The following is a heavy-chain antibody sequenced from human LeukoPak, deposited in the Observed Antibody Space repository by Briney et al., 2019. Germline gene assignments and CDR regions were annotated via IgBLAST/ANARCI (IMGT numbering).Heavy chain of an antibody. V-gene: IGHV3-23*01. J-gene: IGHJ3*02. Sequence: GGSLRLSCAASGFTFSSYAMSWVRQASGKGLEWVSAISGTGGTTYYADSVKGRFTISRDNSKNTLYLQMNSLRAEDTAVYYCTYGSGSYFGGAFDIWGQGTMVTVSS. CDR2: ISGTGGTT. CDR1: GFTFSSYA. CDR3: TYGSGSYFGGAFDI. D-gene: IGHD3-10*01.